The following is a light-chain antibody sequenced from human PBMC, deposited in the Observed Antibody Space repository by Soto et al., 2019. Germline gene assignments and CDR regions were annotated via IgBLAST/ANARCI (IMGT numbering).Light chain of an antibody. CDR3: QSYDFTLNVV. Sequence: QSVLTQPPSVSGAPGQRVTISCTGNSSNIGAGYDVHWYQHLPGAVPKLLIYLSSSRPSGVPDRFSGSKSDTSASLAITGLQAEDEADYYCQSYDFTLNVVFGGGTKLTVL. CDR2: LSS. CDR1: SSNIGAGYD. V-gene: IGLV1-40*01. J-gene: IGLJ3*02.